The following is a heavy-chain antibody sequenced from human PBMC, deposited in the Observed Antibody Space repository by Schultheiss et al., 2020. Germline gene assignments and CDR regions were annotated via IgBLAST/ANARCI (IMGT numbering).Heavy chain of an antibody. Sequence: ASVKVSCKASGYTFTSYAMHWVRQATGQGLEWMGWMNPNSGNTGYAQKFQGRVTMTTDTSTSTAYMELSSLRSEDTAVYYCARETVRGAILHWGQGTLVTVSS. CDR1: GYTFTSYA. V-gene: IGHV1-8*02. J-gene: IGHJ4*02. CDR3: ARETVRGAILH. D-gene: IGHD3-10*01. CDR2: MNPNSGNT.